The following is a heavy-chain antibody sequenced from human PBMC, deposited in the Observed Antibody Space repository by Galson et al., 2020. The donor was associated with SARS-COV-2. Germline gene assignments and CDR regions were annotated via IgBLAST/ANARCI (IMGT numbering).Heavy chain of an antibody. CDR2: IYHSGST. CDR1: GYSISSGYY. V-gene: IGHV4-38-2*01. J-gene: IGHJ3*02. Sequence: SETLSLTCAVSGYSISSGYYCGCIRQPPAQGLAWVGCIYHSGSTYYNPSLQSRVTISVDTSKNQFSLKLSSVTAADTAVYYCARRWGCMSVVVIMDDAFDIWGQGTMVTVSS. CDR3: ARRWGCMSVVVIMDDAFDI. D-gene: IGHD3-22*01.